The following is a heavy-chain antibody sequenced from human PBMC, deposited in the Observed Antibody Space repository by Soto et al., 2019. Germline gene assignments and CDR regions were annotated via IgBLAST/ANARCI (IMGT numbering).Heavy chain of an antibody. Sequence: SETLSLTCTVSGGSISSYYWSWIRQPPGKGLEWIGYIYYSGSTNYNPSLKSRVTISVDTSKNQFSLKLSSVTAADTAVYYCARGGYCSSTSCYSPHWFDPWGQGTLVTVSS. CDR1: GGSISSYY. CDR3: ARGGYCSSTSCYSPHWFDP. J-gene: IGHJ5*02. CDR2: IYYSGST. D-gene: IGHD2-2*02. V-gene: IGHV4-59*01.